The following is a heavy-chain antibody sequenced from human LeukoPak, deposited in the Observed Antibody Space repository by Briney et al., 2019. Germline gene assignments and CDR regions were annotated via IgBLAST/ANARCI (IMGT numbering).Heavy chain of an antibody. V-gene: IGHV3-48*03. CDR3: ARGGGSYPFFDY. CDR1: GFTFGDYA. D-gene: IGHD1-26*01. Sequence: GGSLRLSCTASGFTFGDYAMSWVRQAPGKGLEWVSYISNSGTTVYYADSVKGRFTISRDNAKNSLYLQIHSLRAEDTAVYYCARGGGSYPFFDYWGQGTLVTVSS. J-gene: IGHJ4*02. CDR2: ISNSGTTV.